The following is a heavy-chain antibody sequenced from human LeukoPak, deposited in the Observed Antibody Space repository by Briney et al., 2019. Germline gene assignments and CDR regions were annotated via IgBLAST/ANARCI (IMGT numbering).Heavy chain of an antibody. V-gene: IGHV4-59*01. Sequence: PSETLSLTCTASGGSISSYYWSWIRQPPGKRLEWIAYIYYSGSTNYNPSLKRRATISVDTPTNQFSHKLSYLTAAETVLYYSAGGYSSSWYICDFDPWGQGTLVTVSS. CDR2: IYYSGST. CDR3: AGGYSSSWYICDFDP. D-gene: IGHD6-13*01. CDR1: GGSISSYY. J-gene: IGHJ5*02.